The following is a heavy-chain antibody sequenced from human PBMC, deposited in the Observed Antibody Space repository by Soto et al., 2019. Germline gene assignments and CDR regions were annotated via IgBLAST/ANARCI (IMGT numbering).Heavy chain of an antibody. CDR3: ARAFFYSTSSYYPHYYGIDV. CDR2: IYYSGST. J-gene: IGHJ6*02. Sequence: QVQLQESGPGLVKPSQTLSLTCTVSGGSISSGGYYWSWIRQHPGKGLEWIGYIYYSGSTYYNPPLKRLVTISVDTSNNQFSLKLSAVTAADTAVYYCARAFFYSTSSYYPHYYGIDVWGQGTTVTVSS. D-gene: IGHD6-6*01. V-gene: IGHV4-31*01. CDR1: GGSISSGGYY.